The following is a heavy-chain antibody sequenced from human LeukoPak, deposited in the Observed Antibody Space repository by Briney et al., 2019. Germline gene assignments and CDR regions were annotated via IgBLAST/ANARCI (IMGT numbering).Heavy chain of an antibody. CDR3: AKENGYYYDSSVLLGY. CDR1: GFSFSRYW. Sequence: GGSLRLSCVVSGFSFSRYWMSWVRQAPGKGLEWVANIKQDGSEKYYVDSVKGRFTISRDNSKNTLYLQMSSLRAEDTAVYYCAKENGYYYDSSVLLGYWGQGTLVTVSS. V-gene: IGHV3-7*03. CDR2: IKQDGSEK. J-gene: IGHJ4*02. D-gene: IGHD3-22*01.